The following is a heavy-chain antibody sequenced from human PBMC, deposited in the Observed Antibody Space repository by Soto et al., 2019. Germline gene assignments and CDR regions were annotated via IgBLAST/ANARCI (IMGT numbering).Heavy chain of an antibody. CDR2: ISAYNGNT. CDR3: AGVSYDSSGYYAFQH. D-gene: IGHD3-22*01. CDR1: GYTFTSYG. J-gene: IGHJ1*01. V-gene: IGHV1-18*01. Sequence: ASVKVSCKASGYTFTSYGISWVRQAPGQGLEWMGWISAYNGNTNYAQKLQGRVTMTTDTSTSTAYMELRSLRSDDTAVYYCAGVSYDSSGYYAFQHWGQGTLVTVSS.